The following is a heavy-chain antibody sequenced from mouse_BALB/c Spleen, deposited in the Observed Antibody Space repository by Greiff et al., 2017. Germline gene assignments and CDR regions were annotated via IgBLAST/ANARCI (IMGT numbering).Heavy chain of an antibody. V-gene: IGHV1-54*01. CDR1: GYAFTNYL. Sequence: VQVVESGAELVRPGTSVKVSCKASGYAFTNYLIEWVKQRPGQGLEWIGVINPGSGGTNYNEKFKGKATLTADKSSSTAYMQLSSLTSDDSAVYFCARRRDAMDYWGQGTSVTVSS. J-gene: IGHJ4*01. CDR2: INPGSGGT. CDR3: ARRRDAMDY.